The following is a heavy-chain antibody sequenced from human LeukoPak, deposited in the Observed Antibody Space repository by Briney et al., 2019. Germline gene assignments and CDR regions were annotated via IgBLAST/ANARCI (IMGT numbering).Heavy chain of an antibody. CDR2: IYSGGST. J-gene: IGHJ4*02. CDR3: ARDRGSSSWLFDY. Sequence: GGFLRLSCAASGFTVSSNYMSWVRQAPGKGLEWVSVIYSGGSTYYADSVKGRFTISRDSSKNTLYLQMNSLRAEDTAVYYCARDRGSSSWLFDYWGQGTLVTVSS. CDR1: GFTVSSNY. V-gene: IGHV3-66*01. D-gene: IGHD6-13*01.